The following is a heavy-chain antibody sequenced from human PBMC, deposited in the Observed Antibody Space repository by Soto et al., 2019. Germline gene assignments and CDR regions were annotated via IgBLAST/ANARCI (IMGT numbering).Heavy chain of an antibody. D-gene: IGHD6-13*01. CDR1: GFTFSSYE. J-gene: IGHJ5*02. CDR2: TSSSGSTI. CDR3: ARDEVAAAGYNWFDP. Sequence: PGGSLRLSCAASGFTFSSYEMNWVRQAPGKGLEWVSYTSSSGSTIYYADSVKGRFTISRDNAKNSLYLQMNSLRAEDTAVYYCARDEVAAAGYNWFDPWGQGTLVTVSS. V-gene: IGHV3-48*03.